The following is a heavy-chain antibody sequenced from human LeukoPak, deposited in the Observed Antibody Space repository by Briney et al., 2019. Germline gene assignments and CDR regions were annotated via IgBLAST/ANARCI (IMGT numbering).Heavy chain of an antibody. CDR1: GFTFSSYG. V-gene: IGHV3-30*02. CDR3: AKAKVGDSGSFFNWFDP. D-gene: IGHD1-26*01. J-gene: IGHJ5*02. CDR2: IRYDGSNK. Sequence: GGSLRLSCAASGFTFSSYGMHWVRQAPGKGLEWVAFIRYDGSNKYYADSVKGRFTISRDNSKNTLYLQMNSLRAEDTAVYYCAKAKVGDSGSFFNWFDPWGQGTLVTVSS.